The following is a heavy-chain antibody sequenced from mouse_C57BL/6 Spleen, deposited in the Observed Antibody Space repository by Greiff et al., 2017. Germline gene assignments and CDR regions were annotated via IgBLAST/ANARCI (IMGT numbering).Heavy chain of an antibody. CDR1: GYTFTSYW. J-gene: IGHJ2*01. CDR3: ARGSNSYFDY. V-gene: IGHV1-69*01. Sequence: VQLQQPGAELVMPGASVKLSCKASGYTFTSYWMHWVKQRPGQGLEWIGEIDPSDSYTNYNQKFKGKSTLTVDKSSSTAYMQLSSLTSEDSAVYYCARGSNSYFDYWGQGTTLTVSS. D-gene: IGHD2-5*01. CDR2: IDPSDSYT.